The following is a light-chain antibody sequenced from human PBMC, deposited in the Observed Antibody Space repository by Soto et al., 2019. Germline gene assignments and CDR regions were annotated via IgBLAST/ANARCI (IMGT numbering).Light chain of an antibody. V-gene: IGLV1-44*01. Sequence: QSVLTQPPSASGTPGQRVTISCSGSSSSIGSNAVNWYQQLPGTAPKLLIYSNNQRSSGVPDRFSGSKSGTSASLAISGLQSEDEADYYCAAWDDSLNAVVFGGGTKLTVL. CDR3: AAWDDSLNAVV. CDR1: SSSIGSNA. CDR2: SNN. J-gene: IGLJ2*01.